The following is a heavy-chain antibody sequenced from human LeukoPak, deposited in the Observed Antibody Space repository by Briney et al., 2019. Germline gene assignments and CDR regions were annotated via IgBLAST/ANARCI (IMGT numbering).Heavy chain of an antibody. V-gene: IGHV1-69*01. J-gene: IGHJ4*02. D-gene: IGHD4-17*01. Sequence: GSSVKVSCKASGGTFSSYAISWVRQAPGQGLEWMGGIIPIFGTANYAQKFQGRVTITADESTNTAYMELSSLRSEDTAVYYCARDRGDYGDYGNRGVSGYWGQGTPVTVSS. CDR3: ARDRGDYGDYGNRGVSGY. CDR1: GGTFSSYA. CDR2: IIPIFGTA.